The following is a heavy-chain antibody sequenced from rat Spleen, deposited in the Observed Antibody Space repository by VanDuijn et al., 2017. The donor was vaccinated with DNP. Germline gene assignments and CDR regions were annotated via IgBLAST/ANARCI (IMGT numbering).Heavy chain of an antibody. CDR2: INNAGST. CDR3: ARWNYYSSYFDY. J-gene: IGHJ2*01. V-gene: IGHV3-3*01. Sequence: EVQLQESGPGLVKPSQSLSLTCSVTGYSITSSYTWNWIRKFPGNKLEWMGYINNAGSTNYNPSLKSRISITRDTSKNQFFLQLNSVTTEDTATYYCARWNYYSSYFDYWGQGVMVTVSS. D-gene: IGHD1-2*01. CDR1: GYSITSSYT.